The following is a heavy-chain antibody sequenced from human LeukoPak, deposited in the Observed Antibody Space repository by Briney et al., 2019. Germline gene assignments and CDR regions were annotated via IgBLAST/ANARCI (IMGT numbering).Heavy chain of an antibody. Sequence: GGSLRLSCAVSGFTVSSGYIHWVRQPPGKGPVWVSRISSDGSNTIYADSVKGRFTISRDDARNTLYLQMNSLRDADTAVYYCARYTGGGVYWGQGTLVTVSS. CDR1: GFTVSSGY. CDR2: ISSDGSNT. J-gene: IGHJ4*02. V-gene: IGHV3-74*01. CDR3: ARYTGGGVY. D-gene: IGHD2-2*02.